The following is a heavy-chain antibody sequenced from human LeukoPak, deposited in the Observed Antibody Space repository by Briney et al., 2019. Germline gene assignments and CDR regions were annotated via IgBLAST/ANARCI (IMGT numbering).Heavy chain of an antibody. V-gene: IGHV3-33*01. Sequence: GGSLRLSCAASGFTFSNYGMHWVRQAPGKGLEWVAVIWYDGSNKYHADSVKGRFTISRDNSKNTLYLQMNSLRVEDTAVYYCARPVVLGAYLRGAYYFDSWGQGTLVTVSS. D-gene: IGHD3-16*01. CDR3: ARPVVLGAYLRGAYYFDS. J-gene: IGHJ4*02. CDR1: GFTFSNYG. CDR2: IWYDGSNK.